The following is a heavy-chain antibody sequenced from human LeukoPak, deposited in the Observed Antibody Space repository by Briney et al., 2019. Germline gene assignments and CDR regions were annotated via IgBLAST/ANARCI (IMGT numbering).Heavy chain of an antibody. Sequence: SETLSLTCTVSVGSISSSSYYWGWIRQPPGKGLEWIGSIYYSGSTYYNPSLKSRVTISVDTSKNQFSLKLSSATAADTAVYYCASLEAMAEDAFDIWGQGTMVTVSS. CDR3: ASLEAMAEDAFDI. CDR1: VGSISSSSYY. CDR2: IYYSGST. D-gene: IGHD5-24*01. J-gene: IGHJ3*02. V-gene: IGHV4-39*01.